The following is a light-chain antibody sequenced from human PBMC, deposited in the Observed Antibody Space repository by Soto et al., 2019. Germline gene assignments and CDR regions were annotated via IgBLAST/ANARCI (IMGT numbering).Light chain of an antibody. J-gene: IGLJ2*01. Sequence: QSALTQPPSASGSPGQSITISCSGSSSDIGAYDYVSWYQQHPGKAPKLLIYEVTSRPSGVSHRFSGSKSGNTASLSISGLQLEDDADYYCSSYTSTSTPLIFGGGTKLTVL. CDR3: SSYTSTSTPLI. CDR1: SSDIGAYDY. CDR2: EVT. V-gene: IGLV2-14*01.